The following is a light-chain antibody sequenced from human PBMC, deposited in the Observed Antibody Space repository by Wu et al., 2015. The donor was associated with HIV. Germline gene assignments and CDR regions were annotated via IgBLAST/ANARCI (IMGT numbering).Light chain of an antibody. V-gene: IGKV3-20*01. Sequence: EIVLEQSPGTLSLAVGDRVAFSCRASESVLHGWIAWYHQRPGQAPRLLMYEAYKRAPGTPDRFIGSGSGTEFTLTIDRLEPEDFAIYFCQQYGASPITFGQGTRLEI. CDR2: EAY. CDR3: QQYGASPIT. CDR1: ESVLHGW. J-gene: IGKJ5*01.